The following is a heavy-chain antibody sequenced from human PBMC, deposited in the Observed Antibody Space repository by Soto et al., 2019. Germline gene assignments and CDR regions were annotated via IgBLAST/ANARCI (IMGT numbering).Heavy chain of an antibody. J-gene: IGHJ3*02. V-gene: IGHV3-20*04. CDR1: GFTFDDYG. D-gene: IGHD5-12*01. CDR2: INWNGGST. CDR3: ARAKRGYSGYDDAFDI. Sequence: PGGSLRLSCAASGFTFDDYGMSWVRQAPGKGLEWVSGINWNGGSTGYADSVKGRFTISRDNAKNSLYLQMNSLRAEDTALYYCARAKRGYSGYDDAFDIWGQGTMVTVSS.